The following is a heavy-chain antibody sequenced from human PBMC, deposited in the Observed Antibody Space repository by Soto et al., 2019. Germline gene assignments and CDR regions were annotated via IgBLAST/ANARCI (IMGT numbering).Heavy chain of an antibody. Sequence: SETLSLTCTVSGGSISSYYWSWIRQPPGKGLEWIGYIYYSGSTNYNPSLKSRVTISVDTSKNQFSLKMSSVTAADTAVYYCGRRGEKGDFDYWGQGTLVTVSS. D-gene: IGHD3-16*01. CDR3: GRRGEKGDFDY. J-gene: IGHJ4*02. CDR2: IYYSGST. CDR1: GGSISSYY. V-gene: IGHV4-59*01.